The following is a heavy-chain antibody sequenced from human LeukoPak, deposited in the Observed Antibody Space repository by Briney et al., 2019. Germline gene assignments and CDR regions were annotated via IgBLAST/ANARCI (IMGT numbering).Heavy chain of an antibody. J-gene: IGHJ6*03. CDR1: GFTFSSYG. CDR3: AKGAFDYSNYVGYYYYMDV. CDR2: ISGSGGST. V-gene: IGHV3-23*01. Sequence: GGSLRLSCAASGFTFSSYGMSWVRQAPGKGLEWVSAISGSGGSTYYADSVKGRFTISRDNSKNTLYLQMNSLRAEDTAVYYCAKGAFDYSNYVGYYYYMDVWGKGTTVTVSS. D-gene: IGHD4-11*01.